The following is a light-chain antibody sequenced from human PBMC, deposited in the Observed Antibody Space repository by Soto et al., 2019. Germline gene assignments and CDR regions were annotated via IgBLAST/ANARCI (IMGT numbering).Light chain of an antibody. CDR3: QRYVSGPST. Sequence: AILMTQSPSSYSASTGDRVTITCRASQSVGTYLAWYQQKLGKAPKLLLFAASILQGRVPSRFSGLGSVTDFTSTIAALQPDDFVTSYCQRYVSGPSTFGEGTRVEV. J-gene: IGKJ1*01. CDR2: AAS. V-gene: IGKV1-8*01. CDR1: QSVGTY.